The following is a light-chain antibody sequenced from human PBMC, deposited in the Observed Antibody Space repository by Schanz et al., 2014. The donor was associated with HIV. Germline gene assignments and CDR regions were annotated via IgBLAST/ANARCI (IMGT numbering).Light chain of an antibody. CDR1: SSDVGGYNY. CDR3: SSYSSESSPYV. V-gene: IGLV2-14*01. Sequence: QSALTQPASVSGSLGQSITISCTGTSSDVGGYNYVSWYQQHPGKAPKLMIFEVSKRPSGISDRFSGSKSGNTASLTVSGLQADDEADYYCSSYSSESSPYVFGTGTKLTVL. J-gene: IGLJ1*01. CDR2: EVS.